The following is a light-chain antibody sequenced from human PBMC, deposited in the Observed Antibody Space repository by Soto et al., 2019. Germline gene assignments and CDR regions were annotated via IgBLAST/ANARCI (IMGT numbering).Light chain of an antibody. J-gene: IGKJ5*01. CDR1: QNIISSY. CDR2: CAS. V-gene: IGKV3-20*01. CDR3: QQYGPSLT. Sequence: EIVLAHSPVTLSFSRGERATLSFRASQNIISSYLAWYQQTPGQAPSLLFYCASSRVTGIPGRLSASGSGADFTLTISRLEPEDFAVYFCQQYGPSLTFGPGTRL.